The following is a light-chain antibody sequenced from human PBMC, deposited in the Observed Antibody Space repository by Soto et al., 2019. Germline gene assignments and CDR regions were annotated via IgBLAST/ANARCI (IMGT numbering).Light chain of an antibody. V-gene: IGLV1-40*01. J-gene: IGLJ1*01. CDR3: QSYDSSLSAYV. CDR1: SSDIGAGYD. Sequence: QSVLTQPPSVSGAPGQRVSISCTGSSSDIGAGYDVHWYRQLPGTAPQLLIYGNNNRPSGVPDRFSGSMYGTSASLAITGLQAEDEADYYCQSYDSSLSAYVFGTGTKLTVL. CDR2: GNN.